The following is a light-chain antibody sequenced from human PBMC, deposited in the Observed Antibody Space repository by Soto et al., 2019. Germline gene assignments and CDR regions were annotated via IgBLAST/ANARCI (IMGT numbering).Light chain of an antibody. Sequence: QSVLTQPPSVSGTPGQRVTISCSGRTSNIGSNYVYWYQQVPGTAPKLLIYRSNQRPSGVPDRFSASKSGTSASLAISGLQSGDEADYYCSTWDDSLVGPVFGGGTQLTVL. V-gene: IGLV1-47*01. CDR1: TSNIGSNY. J-gene: IGLJ7*01. CDR2: RSN. CDR3: STWDDSLVGPV.